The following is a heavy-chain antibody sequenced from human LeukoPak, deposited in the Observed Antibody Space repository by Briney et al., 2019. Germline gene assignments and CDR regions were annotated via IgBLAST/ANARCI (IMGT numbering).Heavy chain of an antibody. CDR3: ARVDYGSGSLKNWFDP. V-gene: IGHV4-4*09. CDR1: GGLISNYY. Sequence: SETLSLTCTVSGGLISNYYWSWIRQPPGKGLEWIGYIYTSGSTSYNHSLKRRVTISVDTSKNQFSLKLSSVTAADTAVYYCARVDYGSGSLKNWFDPWGQGTLVTVSS. CDR2: IYTSGST. J-gene: IGHJ5*02. D-gene: IGHD3-10*01.